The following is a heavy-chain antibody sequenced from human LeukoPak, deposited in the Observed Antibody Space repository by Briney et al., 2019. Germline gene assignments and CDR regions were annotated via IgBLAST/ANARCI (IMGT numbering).Heavy chain of an antibody. CDR1: GDSVSSNSAA. D-gene: IGHD1-1*01. CDR2: TSYRSKWYN. Sequence: SQTLSLTCAISGDSVSSNSAAWNRIGQSTSRGLEWLGRTSYRSKWYNNYAVSVKSRITINPDTSKNQFSLQLKSVTPEDTAVYYCARWQHDTAFFDYWGQGTLVTVSS. J-gene: IGHJ4*02. CDR3: ARWQHDTAFFDY. V-gene: IGHV6-1*01.